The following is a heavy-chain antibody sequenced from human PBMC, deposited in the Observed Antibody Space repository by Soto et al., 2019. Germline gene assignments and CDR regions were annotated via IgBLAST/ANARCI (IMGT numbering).Heavy chain of an antibody. V-gene: IGHV3-73*02. CDR2: IRTKANSYAT. CDR3: TGSLLAYCSGGKCHTDYYYYGMDV. J-gene: IGHJ6*02. CDR1: GFTFRGSA. D-gene: IGHD2-15*01. Sequence: EVQLVESGGGLVQPGESLKLSCAASGFTFRGSAMHWVRQASGKGLEWVGRIRTKANSYATAYAASVQGRFTISRDNSTSAAYMQRNSLKTEDTAVYYCTGSLLAYCSGGKCHTDYYYYGMDVWGQGTAVTVSS.